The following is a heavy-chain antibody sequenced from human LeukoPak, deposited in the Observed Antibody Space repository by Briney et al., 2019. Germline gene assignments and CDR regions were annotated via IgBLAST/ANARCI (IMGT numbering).Heavy chain of an antibody. Sequence: SVKVSCKASGGTFNIYDISWVRQAPGQGLEWMGRIIPIFGITDYAQKFQGRVTITADESTSTAYMELSSLRSEDTAVYYCARGALYYARSLDIWGQGTMVTVSS. CDR1: GGTFNIYD. J-gene: IGHJ3*02. CDR2: IIPIFGIT. D-gene: IGHD3-10*01. V-gene: IGHV1-69*13. CDR3: ARGALYYARSLDI.